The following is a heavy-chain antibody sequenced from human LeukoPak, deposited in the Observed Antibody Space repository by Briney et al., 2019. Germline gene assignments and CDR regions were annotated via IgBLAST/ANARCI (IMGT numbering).Heavy chain of an antibody. J-gene: IGHJ4*02. Sequence: SQTLSLTCTVSGVSISSGGYYWRWIRQHPGKGLEWIGYIYYSGSTYYNPSLKSRVTISVDTSKNQFSLKLSSVTAADTAVYYCARATGFFDYWGQGTLVTVSS. CDR1: GVSISSGGYY. CDR2: IYYSGST. V-gene: IGHV4-31*03. CDR3: ARATGFFDY.